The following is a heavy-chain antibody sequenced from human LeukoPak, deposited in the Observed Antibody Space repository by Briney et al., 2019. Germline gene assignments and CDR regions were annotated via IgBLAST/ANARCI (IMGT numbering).Heavy chain of an antibody. J-gene: IGHJ4*02. CDR2: ISAYNGNT. V-gene: IGHV1-18*01. CDR1: GYTFTSYG. Sequence: GASVKVSCKASGYTFTSYGISWVRQAPGQGLERMGWISAYNGNTNYAQKLQGRVTMTTDTSTSTAYMELRSLRSDDTAVYYCARDGSLDFWSGYYPSLAYYFDYWGQGTLVTVSS. CDR3: ARDGSLDFWSGYYPSLAYYFDY. D-gene: IGHD3-3*01.